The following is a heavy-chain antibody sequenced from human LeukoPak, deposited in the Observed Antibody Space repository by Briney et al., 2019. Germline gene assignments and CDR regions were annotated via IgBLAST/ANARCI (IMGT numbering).Heavy chain of an antibody. Sequence: EASVKVSCKASGYTFTGYYMHWVRQAPGQGLEWMGWINPNSGGTNYAQKFQGRVTMTRDTSISTAYMELSRLRSDDTAVYYCASWPYCSGGSCYSSDYWGQGTLVTVSS. V-gene: IGHV1-2*02. CDR2: INPNSGGT. CDR3: ASWPYCSGGSCYSSDY. D-gene: IGHD2-15*01. CDR1: GYTFTGYY. J-gene: IGHJ4*02.